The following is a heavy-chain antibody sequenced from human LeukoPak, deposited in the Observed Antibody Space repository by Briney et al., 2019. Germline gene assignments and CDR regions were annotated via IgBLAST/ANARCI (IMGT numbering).Heavy chain of an antibody. Sequence: SETLSLTCTVSGGSISSYHWSWIRQPPGKGLEWIGYIYYSGTTNDNPSLKSRVTISVDTSKSQFSLKLRSVTAADTAVYYCATYMGAGNAFNIWGQGTMVSVSS. J-gene: IGHJ3*02. CDR1: GGSISSYH. CDR3: ATYMGAGNAFNI. D-gene: IGHD2-2*02. V-gene: IGHV4-59*01. CDR2: IYYSGTT.